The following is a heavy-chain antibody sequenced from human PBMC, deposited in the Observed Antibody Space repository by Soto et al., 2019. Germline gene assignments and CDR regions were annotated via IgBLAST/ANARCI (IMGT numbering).Heavy chain of an antibody. D-gene: IGHD6-6*01. CDR2: ISAYNGDT. J-gene: IGHJ5*02. Sequence: QAQLVQSGAEVNKPGASVKVSCKASGYPFTTYGISWVRQAPGRGLEWMGWISAYNGDTNDAQKFQDRVTMTTDAFTSTAYLELRSLTSDDTAVYYCARDREAARPGWFDPWGQGTLVTVSS. V-gene: IGHV1-18*04. CDR3: ARDREAARPGWFDP. CDR1: GYPFTTYG.